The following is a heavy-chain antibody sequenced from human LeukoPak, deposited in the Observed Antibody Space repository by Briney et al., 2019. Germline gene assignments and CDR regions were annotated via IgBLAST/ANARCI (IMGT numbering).Heavy chain of an antibody. V-gene: IGHV4-61*02. CDR2: IYTTGST. D-gene: IGHD3-22*01. CDR1: GGSISSGSYY. Sequence: PSETLSLTCTVSGGSISSGSYYWSWIWQPAGKGLDWIGRIYTTGSTNYNPSLKSRVTISVDTSKNQFSLKLSSVTAADTAVYYCARDEGPEPYYYDSSGYYDDYWGQGTLVTVSS. CDR3: ARDEGPEPYYYDSSGYYDDY. J-gene: IGHJ4*02.